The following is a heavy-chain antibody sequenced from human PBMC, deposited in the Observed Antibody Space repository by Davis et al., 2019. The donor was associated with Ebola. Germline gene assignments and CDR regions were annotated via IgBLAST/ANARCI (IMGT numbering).Heavy chain of an antibody. J-gene: IGHJ5*02. D-gene: IGHD6-6*01. Sequence: GESLKISCAASGFTFSSYYMNWVRQAPGKGLEWVSSISSSSNYIYYADSMKGRFTISRDNSKNSLYLQMNSLRAEDTAVYYCARDTKAAHAPWGQGTLVTVSS. CDR3: ARDTKAAHAP. V-gene: IGHV3-21*04. CDR1: GFTFSSYY. CDR2: ISSSSNYI.